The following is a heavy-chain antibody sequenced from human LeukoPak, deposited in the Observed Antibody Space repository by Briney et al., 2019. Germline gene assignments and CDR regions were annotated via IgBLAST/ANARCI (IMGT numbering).Heavy chain of an antibody. V-gene: IGHV3-53*01. CDR1: GFTFSSNY. J-gene: IGHJ4*02. CDR3: ARDRRYFDEYYFDY. CDR2: IYSGGST. D-gene: IGHD3-9*01. Sequence: GGSLRLSCAASGFTFSSNYMSWVRQAPGKGLEWVSVIYSGGSTYYADSVKGRFTISRDNSKNTLYLQMNSLRAEDTAVYYCARDRRYFDEYYFDYWGQGTLVTVSS.